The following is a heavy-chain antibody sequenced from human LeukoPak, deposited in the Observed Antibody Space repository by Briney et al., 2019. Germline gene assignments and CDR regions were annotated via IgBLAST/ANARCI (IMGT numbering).Heavy chain of an antibody. CDR2: IRNDGDVI. V-gene: IGHV3-30*02. CDR3: AKGQQQLVRRVFDY. D-gene: IGHD6-13*01. J-gene: IGHJ4*02. Sequence: GGSLRLSCAASGFTFTSFGMHWVRQAPGKGLEWVAFIRNDGDVIYYAESVKGRFTISRDNSKNTVYLQLNSLRAEDTAVYYCAKGQQQLVRRVFDYWGQGTLVTVSS. CDR1: GFTFTSFG.